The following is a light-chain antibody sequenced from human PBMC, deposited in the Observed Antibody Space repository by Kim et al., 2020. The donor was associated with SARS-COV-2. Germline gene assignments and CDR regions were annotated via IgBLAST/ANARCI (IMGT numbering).Light chain of an antibody. Sequence: GQRVTIACSGSSSNIGSNTVNWYQQLPGTAPKLLIYNNNQRPSGVPDRFSGSKSGTSASLAIRGLQSEDEADYYCAAWDDSLDVQVFGTGTKVTVL. CDR1: SSNIGSNT. J-gene: IGLJ1*01. CDR3: AAWDDSLDVQV. CDR2: NNN. V-gene: IGLV1-44*01.